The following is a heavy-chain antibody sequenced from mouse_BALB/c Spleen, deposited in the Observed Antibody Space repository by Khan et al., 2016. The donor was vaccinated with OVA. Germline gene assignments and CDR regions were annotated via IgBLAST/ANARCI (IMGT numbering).Heavy chain of an antibody. Sequence: EVQLQESGPGLVKPSQSLSLTCTVTGYSITSDYAWNWIRQFPGNKLEWMGYLNYSGNTRFNPSLKGRTSITRDTSKNQFFLQLNSVTTEDTATYYCATRNYYDDDPFAYWGQGTLVTVSA. CDR1: GYSITSDYA. CDR3: ATRNYYDDDPFAY. D-gene: IGHD2-4*01. J-gene: IGHJ3*01. CDR2: LNYSGNT. V-gene: IGHV3-2*02.